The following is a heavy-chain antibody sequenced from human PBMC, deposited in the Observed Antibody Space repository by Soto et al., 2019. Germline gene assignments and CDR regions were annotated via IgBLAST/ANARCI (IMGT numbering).Heavy chain of an antibody. V-gene: IGHV3-23*01. D-gene: IGHD6-25*01. Sequence: EVQLLESGGGLVQPGRSLRLSCAASGFTFSNYAMSWVRQAPGQGLDWVSAISGSGGTTYYADSVKGRFTISRDNSKNTLFLQMNSLRAEDAAVYSCAKFFVGPGSNSGWRWAFHYWGQGTLVTVSS. CDR3: AKFFVGPGSNSGWRWAFHY. J-gene: IGHJ4*02. CDR2: ISGSGGTT. CDR1: GFTFSNYA.